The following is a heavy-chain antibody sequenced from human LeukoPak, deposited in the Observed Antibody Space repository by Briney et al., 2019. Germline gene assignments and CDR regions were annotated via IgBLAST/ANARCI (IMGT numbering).Heavy chain of an antibody. J-gene: IGHJ4*02. CDR1: GGSISRGGYY. D-gene: IGHD3-22*01. CDR2: IYYSGST. CDR3: ARALSGYYFDY. V-gene: IGHV4-31*03. Sequence: QVQLQETGPGLVRPSQTLSLTCTVSGGSISRGGYYWSCIRQHPGKGLEWIGYIYYSGSTYYNPSLKSRVTISVDTSKNQFSLKLSSVTAADTAVYYCARALSGYYFDYWGQGTLVTVSS.